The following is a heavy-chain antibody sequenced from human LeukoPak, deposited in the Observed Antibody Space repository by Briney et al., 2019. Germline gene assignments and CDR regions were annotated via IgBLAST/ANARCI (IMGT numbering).Heavy chain of an antibody. V-gene: IGHV3-21*01. CDR1: GFTFSSYS. CDR2: ISSSSSYI. CDR3: ARGGTYGSGSLDY. Sequence: GGSLRLSCAASGFTFSSYSMNWVRLAPGKGLEWVSSISSSSSYIYYADSVKGRFTISRDNAKNSLYLQMNNLRGEDTAVYYCARGGTYGSGSLDYRGQGTLVTVSS. J-gene: IGHJ4*02. D-gene: IGHD3-10*01.